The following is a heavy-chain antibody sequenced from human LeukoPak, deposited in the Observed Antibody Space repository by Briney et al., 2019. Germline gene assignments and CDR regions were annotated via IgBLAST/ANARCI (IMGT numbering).Heavy chain of an antibody. D-gene: IGHD3-22*01. CDR2: IIPIFGIA. Sequence: SLKVSCKASGGTFSSYAISWVRQAPGHGLEWMGRIIPIFGIANYAQKFQGRVTITADKSTSTAYMELSSLRSEDTAVYYCATGQTPRYYYDSSGNWGQGTLVTVSS. J-gene: IGHJ4*02. V-gene: IGHV1-69*04. CDR3: ATGQTPRYYYDSSGN. CDR1: GGTFSSYA.